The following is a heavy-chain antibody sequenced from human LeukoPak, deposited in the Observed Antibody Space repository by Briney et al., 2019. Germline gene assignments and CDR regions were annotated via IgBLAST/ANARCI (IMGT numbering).Heavy chain of an antibody. Sequence: KPSETLSLTCTVSGGSISRYYWSWIRQPPGKGLEWIGYIYYSGSANYNPSLKSRVTISVDTSKNQFSLKLSSVTAADTAVYYCARQYYYDSSGYFDYWGRGTLVTVSS. J-gene: IGHJ4*02. CDR3: ARQYYYDSSGYFDY. CDR1: GGSISRYY. V-gene: IGHV4-59*08. CDR2: IYYSGSA. D-gene: IGHD3-22*01.